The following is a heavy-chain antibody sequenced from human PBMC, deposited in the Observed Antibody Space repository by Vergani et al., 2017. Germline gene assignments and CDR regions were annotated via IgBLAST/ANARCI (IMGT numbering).Heavy chain of an antibody. CDR1: GGSVSSGSYY. Sequence: QVQLPESGPGLVKPSETLSLTCTVSGGSVSSGSYYWGWVRPPAGKGLEWIGYIYYSGSNNYNPSLKSRVHISVDTSKNQFSLKRSSVTAADTAVYYCARGRGYGSGSDYKPRIFDYWGQGTLVTVSS. D-gene: IGHD3-10*01. J-gene: IGHJ4*02. V-gene: IGHV4-61*10. CDR3: ARGRGYGSGSDYKPRIFDY. CDR2: IYYSGSN.